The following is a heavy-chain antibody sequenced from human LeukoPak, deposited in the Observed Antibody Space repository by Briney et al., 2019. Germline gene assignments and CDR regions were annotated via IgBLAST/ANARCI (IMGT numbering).Heavy chain of an antibody. Sequence: GGSLRLSCAASGFTFSSYSMNWVRQAPGKGLEWVSYISSDSRTIYYADSVKGRFTISRDNAKNSLYLQMKSLGDEDTAVYDCARYGSGTSYITNYFDYWGQGTLVTVSS. CDR3: ARYGSGTSYITNYFDY. CDR2: ISSDSRTI. V-gene: IGHV3-48*02. D-gene: IGHD3-10*01. J-gene: IGHJ4*02. CDR1: GFTFSSYS.